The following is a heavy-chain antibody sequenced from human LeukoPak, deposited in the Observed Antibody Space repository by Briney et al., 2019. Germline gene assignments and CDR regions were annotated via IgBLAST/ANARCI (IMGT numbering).Heavy chain of an antibody. CDR3: ARAHDSSGYYSY. V-gene: IGHV1-69*04. CDR2: IIPILGIA. D-gene: IGHD3-22*01. CDR1: GGTFSSYA. Sequence: SVTVSCKASGGTFSSYAISWVRQAPGQGLEWMGRIIPILGIANYAQKFQGRVTITADKSTSTAYMELSSLRSEDTAVYYCARAHDSSGYYSYWGQGTLVTVSS. J-gene: IGHJ4*02.